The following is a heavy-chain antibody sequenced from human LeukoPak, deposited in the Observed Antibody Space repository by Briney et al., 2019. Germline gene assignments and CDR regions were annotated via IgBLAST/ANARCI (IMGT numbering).Heavy chain of an antibody. CDR2: ISWNSGSI. CDR1: GFTFDDYA. CDR3: AKGYYDFWSDWDYMDV. D-gene: IGHD3-3*01. Sequence: GGPLRLSCAASGFTFDDYAMHWVRQAPGQGLEWVSGISWNSGSIGYADSVKGRFTISRDNAKNSLYLQMNSLRAEDMALYYCAKGYYDFWSDWDYMDVWGKGTTVTVSS. J-gene: IGHJ6*03. V-gene: IGHV3-9*03.